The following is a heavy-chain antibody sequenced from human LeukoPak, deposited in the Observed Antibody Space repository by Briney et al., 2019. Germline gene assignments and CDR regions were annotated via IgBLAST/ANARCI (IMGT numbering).Heavy chain of an antibody. CDR2: IDDGGNT. CDR1: GVTFSDYF. CDR3: ARFSRMTWGDGGDAFDV. Sequence: SETLSLMCSAYGVTFSDYFWSWIRQPPGKGLEWIGEIDDGGNTNYNPSLMSRVIVAMEKSKKQFSLVMRSVTAADTAVYYCARFSRMTWGDGGDAFDVWGQGATVIVSS. V-gene: IGHV4-34*01. D-gene: IGHD2-21*02. J-gene: IGHJ3*01.